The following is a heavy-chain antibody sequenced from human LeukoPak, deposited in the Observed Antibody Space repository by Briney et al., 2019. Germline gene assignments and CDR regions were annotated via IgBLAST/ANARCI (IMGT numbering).Heavy chain of an antibody. CDR1: GFTFISYW. CDR3: ARDHSPYYCGSGSSYDY. Sequence: GGSLRLSCAASGFTFISYWMSWVRQAPGKGVEWVANIKRDGSEKYYVDSVKGRFTISRDNAKNSLYLQMNSLRAEDTAVYYCARDHSPYYCGSGSSYDYWGQGTLVTVSS. V-gene: IGHV3-7*01. J-gene: IGHJ4*02. D-gene: IGHD3-10*01. CDR2: IKRDGSEK.